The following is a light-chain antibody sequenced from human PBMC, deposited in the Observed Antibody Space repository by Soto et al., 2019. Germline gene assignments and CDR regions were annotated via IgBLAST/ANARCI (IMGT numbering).Light chain of an antibody. CDR1: QSVSRY. V-gene: IGKV3-11*01. Sequence: EIVLTQSPATLSLSPGERATLSCRTSQSVSRYLAWYQQKPGQAPRLLIYDSTDRATGLPARFSGSGSGTDFTLTIISLEPEEFAVYYCQQRNSWPLTFGGGTTVEIK. J-gene: IGKJ4*01. CDR2: DST. CDR3: QQRNSWPLT.